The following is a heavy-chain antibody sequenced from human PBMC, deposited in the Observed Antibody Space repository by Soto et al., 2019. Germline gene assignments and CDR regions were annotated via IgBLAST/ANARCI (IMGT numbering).Heavy chain of an antibody. D-gene: IGHD6-6*01. J-gene: IGHJ6*02. CDR2: ISGSGGST. CDR3: AKECIEYSSSPGPKYYYGMDV. V-gene: IGHV3-23*01. CDR1: GFTFSSYA. Sequence: GGSLRLSCAASGFTFSSYAMSWVRQAPGKGLEWVSAISGSGGSTYYADSVKGRFTISRDNSKNTLYLQMNSLRAEDTAVYYCAKECIEYSSSPGPKYYYGMDVWGQGTTVTVSS.